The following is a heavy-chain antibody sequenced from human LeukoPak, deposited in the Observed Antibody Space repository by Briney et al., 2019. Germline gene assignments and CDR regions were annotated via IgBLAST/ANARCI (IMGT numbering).Heavy chain of an antibody. CDR1: GYTFTSCG. D-gene: IGHD2-15*01. CDR3: AREGPRYCSGGSCIRPNWFDP. V-gene: IGHV1-18*04. J-gene: IGHJ5*02. CDR2: ISAYNGNT. Sequence: GASVKVSCKASGYTFTSCGISWVRQAPGQGLGWMGWISAYNGNTNYAQKPQGRVTMTTDTSTSTAYMELRSLRSDDTAVYYCAREGPRYCSGGSCIRPNWFDPWGQGTLVTVSS.